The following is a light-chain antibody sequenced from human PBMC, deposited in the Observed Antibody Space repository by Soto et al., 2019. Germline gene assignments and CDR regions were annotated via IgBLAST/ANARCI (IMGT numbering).Light chain of an antibody. CDR3: QKCKKWPLT. CDR1: QSVDNY. Sequence: EIVMTQSPATLSVSPGERATLSCRASQSVDNYLAWYQQRPGQAPRLLVYATSTRATGIPPRFSGSGSGTEFTLTIRSLQSHDFAGYYCQKCKKWPLTFGQGTKLEIK. J-gene: IGKJ2*01. CDR2: ATS. V-gene: IGKV3-15*01.